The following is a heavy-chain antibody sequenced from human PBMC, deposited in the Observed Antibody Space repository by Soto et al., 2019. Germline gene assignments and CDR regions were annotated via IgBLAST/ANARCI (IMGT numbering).Heavy chain of an antibody. CDR2: FDPEDGET. CDR3: ATEGPSYDILTGLNAFDI. Sequence: QVQLVQSGAEVKKPGASVKVSCKVSGYTLTELSMHWVRQAPGKGLEWMGGFDPEDGETIYAQKFQGRVTMTEDTXTXTXXMELSSLRSEDTAVYYCATEGPSYDILTGLNAFDIWGQGTMVTVSS. D-gene: IGHD3-9*01. J-gene: IGHJ3*02. CDR1: GYTLTELS. V-gene: IGHV1-24*01.